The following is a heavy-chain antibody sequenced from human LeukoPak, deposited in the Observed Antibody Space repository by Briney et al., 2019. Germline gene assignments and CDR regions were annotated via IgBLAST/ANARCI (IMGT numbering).Heavy chain of an antibody. CDR2: ISGSGTTT. D-gene: IGHD2-2*01. Sequence: GGSLRLSCTASGFTFSSYAMSWVRQAPGKGLECVSSISGSGTTTYYADSVKGRFTISRDNSKNTLYLQMNSLRAEDTAIYYCAKGIVAVPPEDWFDPWGQGTLVTVSS. CDR1: GFTFSSYA. J-gene: IGHJ5*02. V-gene: IGHV3-23*01. CDR3: AKGIVAVPPEDWFDP.